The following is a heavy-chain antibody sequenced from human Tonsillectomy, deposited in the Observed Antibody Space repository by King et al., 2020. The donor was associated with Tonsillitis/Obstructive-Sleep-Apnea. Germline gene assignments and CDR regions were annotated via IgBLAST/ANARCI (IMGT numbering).Heavy chain of an antibody. V-gene: IGHV1-8*01. J-gene: IGHJ4*02. CDR3: ARAQHAAVVVQAAPDY. Sequence: QLVQSGAEVKKPGASVKVSCKASGYTFTSYDINWVRQATGQGLEWMGWMNPNSGNTGYAQKFQGRVTMTRNTSISTAYMELSSLRSEDTAVYYCARAQHAAVVVQAAPDYWGQGTLGTVSS. D-gene: IGHD2-2*01. CDR1: GYTFTSYD. CDR2: MNPNSGNT.